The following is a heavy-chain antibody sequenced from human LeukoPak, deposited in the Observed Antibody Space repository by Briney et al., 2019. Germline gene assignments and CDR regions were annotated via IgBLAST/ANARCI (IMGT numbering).Heavy chain of an antibody. D-gene: IGHD5/OR15-5a*01. CDR3: WAIVSAIKLDS. CDR2: MHYSGST. V-gene: IGHV4-39*01. Sequence: SETLPLTCTVSGGSIRSSYYYWGWIRQPPGKGLEWIGAMHYSGSTYHNPSLNSRVTISVDTSKSQFSLKLTSVTAADTAVYYCWAIVSAIKLDSWGQGTLVTVSS. CDR1: GGSIRSSYYY. J-gene: IGHJ4*02.